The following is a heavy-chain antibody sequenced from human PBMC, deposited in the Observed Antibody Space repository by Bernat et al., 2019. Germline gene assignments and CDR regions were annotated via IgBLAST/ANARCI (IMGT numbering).Heavy chain of an antibody. D-gene: IGHD2-2*01. Sequence: QVHLVESGGGVVQPGRSLRLSCAASGFTFSSYGMHWVRQAPGKGLEWVAVIWFDGGKKLSADSVKGRFSISRDNSKNTLYLQMNSLRAEDTAVYYCARAGVVVPAATYYYYYMDVWGKGTTVTVSS. J-gene: IGHJ6*03. V-gene: IGHV3-33*01. CDR1: GFTFSSYG. CDR2: IWFDGGKK. CDR3: ARAGVVVPAATYYYYYMDV.